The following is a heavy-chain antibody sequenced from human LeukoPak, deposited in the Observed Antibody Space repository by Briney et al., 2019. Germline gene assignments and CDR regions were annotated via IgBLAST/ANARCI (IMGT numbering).Heavy chain of an antibody. J-gene: IGHJ4*02. Sequence: GGSLRLSCAASGFTFSSYGMHWVRQAPGKGLEWVAVISYDGGNKYYADSVKGRFTISRDNSKNTLYLQLNSLRVEDTAVYYCALGWHYFDYWGQGTLVTVSS. V-gene: IGHV3-30*03. D-gene: IGHD2-15*01. CDR3: ALGWHYFDY. CDR2: ISYDGGNK. CDR1: GFTFSSYG.